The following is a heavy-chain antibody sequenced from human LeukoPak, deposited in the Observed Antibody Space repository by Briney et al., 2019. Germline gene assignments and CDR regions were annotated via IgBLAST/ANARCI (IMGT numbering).Heavy chain of an antibody. CDR3: ARLPMRDRWLVQDFDY. Sequence: GGALQRSCKGAVDSFTSYCIGWVRQLPGKNLEGMGIIYPGDSDTRYSPSSQDHRSISPDNSISTPPLQWSNLQASDTAMYYCARLPMRDRWLVQDFDYWGQGTLVTVSS. J-gene: IGHJ4*02. CDR1: VDSFTSYC. CDR2: IYPGDSDT. D-gene: IGHD6-19*01. V-gene: IGHV5-51*01.